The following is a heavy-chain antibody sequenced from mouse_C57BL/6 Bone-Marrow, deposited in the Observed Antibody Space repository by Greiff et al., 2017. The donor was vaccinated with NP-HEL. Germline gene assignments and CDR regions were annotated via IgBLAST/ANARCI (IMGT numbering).Heavy chain of an antibody. CDR3: ARRDDYEAWFAY. D-gene: IGHD2-4*01. CDR1: GFTFRSYT. CDR2: ISGGGGNT. J-gene: IGHJ3*01. V-gene: IGHV5-9*01. Sequence: EVKLVESGGGLVKPGGSLKLSCAASGFTFRSYTMSWVRQTPEKRLEWVATISGGGGNTYYPDSVKGRFTISRDNAKNTLYLQMSSLRSEDTALYYCARRDDYEAWFAYWGQGTLVTVSA.